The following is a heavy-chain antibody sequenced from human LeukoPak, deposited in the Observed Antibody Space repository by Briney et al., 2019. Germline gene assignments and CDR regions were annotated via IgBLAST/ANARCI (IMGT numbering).Heavy chain of an antibody. CDR1: GYNFTSYW. CDR3: ARGRKGYSYGTASYYFDY. J-gene: IGHJ4*02. V-gene: IGHV5-51*01. Sequence: GESLKISCKASGYNFTSYWIDWVRQMPGKGLQWMGIIYPGDSDTRYSPSFQGQVTISADKSISTAYLQWSSLKASDTAMYYCARGRKGYSYGTASYYFDYWGQGTLVTVSS. CDR2: IYPGDSDT. D-gene: IGHD5-18*01.